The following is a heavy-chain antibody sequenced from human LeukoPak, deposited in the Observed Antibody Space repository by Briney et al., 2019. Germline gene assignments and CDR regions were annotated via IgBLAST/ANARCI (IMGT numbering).Heavy chain of an antibody. CDR1: GFTVSSNY. D-gene: IGHD3-10*01. V-gene: IGHV3-53*01. Sequence: GGSLRLSCAASGFTVSSNYMSWVRQAPGKGLEWVSVIYSGGSTYYADSVKGRFTISRGNSKNTLYLQMNSLRAEDTAVYYCASRSMVRGVIIPPGADYWGQGTLVTVSS. J-gene: IGHJ4*02. CDR2: IYSGGST. CDR3: ASRSMVRGVIIPPGADY.